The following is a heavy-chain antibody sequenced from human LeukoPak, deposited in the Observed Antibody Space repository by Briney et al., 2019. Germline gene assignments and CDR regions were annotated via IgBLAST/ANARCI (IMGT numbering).Heavy chain of an antibody. V-gene: IGHV4-34*01. D-gene: IGHD3-10*01. Sequence: SETLSLTCAVYGGSFSGYYWSWIRQPPGKGLAWIGEINHSGSTNYNPSLKSRVTISVDTSKNQFSLKLSSVTAADTAVYYCARDDRGLLWFGEYDYWGQGTLVTVSS. J-gene: IGHJ4*02. CDR3: ARDDRGLLWFGEYDY. CDR1: GGSFSGYY. CDR2: INHSGST.